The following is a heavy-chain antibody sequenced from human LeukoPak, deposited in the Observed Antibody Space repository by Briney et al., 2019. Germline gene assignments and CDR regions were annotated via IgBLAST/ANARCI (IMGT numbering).Heavy chain of an antibody. CDR2: INSDGSST. CDR3: ARTPVKIGVVVAAHPFDY. Sequence: PGGSLRLSCAASGFTFSSYWMHWVRQAPGKGLVWVSRINSDGSSTTYADSVKGRFTISRDNAKNTLYLQMNSLRAEDTAVYYCARTPVKIGVVVAAHPFDYWGQGTLVTVSS. J-gene: IGHJ4*02. D-gene: IGHD2-15*01. CDR1: GFTFSSYW. V-gene: IGHV3-74*01.